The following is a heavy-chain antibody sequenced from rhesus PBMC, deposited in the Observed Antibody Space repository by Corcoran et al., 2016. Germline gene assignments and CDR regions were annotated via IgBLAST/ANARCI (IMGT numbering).Heavy chain of an antibody. CDR2: IYGSGGST. CDR3: ARTWGSTTFGYFDL. Sequence: QLQLQESGPGLVKPSETLSVTCAVSGGSISSSYWSWIRQPPGKGLEWIGRIYGSGGSTDYNPSLKSRVTISTDTSKNQFSLTLSSVTAADTAVYYCARTWGSTTFGYFDLWGPGTPITISS. V-gene: IGHV4-173*01. D-gene: IGHD4-29*01. J-gene: IGHJ2*01. CDR1: GGSISSSY.